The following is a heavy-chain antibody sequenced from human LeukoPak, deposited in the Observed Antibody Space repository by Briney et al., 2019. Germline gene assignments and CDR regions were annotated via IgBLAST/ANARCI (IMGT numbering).Heavy chain of an antibody. V-gene: IGHV4-59*04. Sequence: SETLSLTCAVSGDSISSDYWSWMRQPPGKNLEWLGSVYYTGSTHNNPSLKSRVTISVDTSKNQFSLNLSSVTAADTAVYYCARQEIGLRSFDPWGQGTLVTVSS. CDR3: ARQEIGLRSFDP. CDR2: VYYTGST. D-gene: IGHD3/OR15-3a*01. J-gene: IGHJ5*02. CDR1: GDSISSDY.